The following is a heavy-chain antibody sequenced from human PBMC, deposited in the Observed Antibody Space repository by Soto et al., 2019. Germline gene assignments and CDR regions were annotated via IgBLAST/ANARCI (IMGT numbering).Heavy chain of an antibody. CDR3: ARHQLHTGGSSPFDL. Sequence: QVQLQESGPGLVKPSETLSLTCTVSGDSISPYFWSWIRQPPVKGLEFIAYIYYRGNTVYNPSLTSRATISVDTSKNQFSLTLSSVTAADTAMYYCARHQLHTGGSSPFDLWGQGTMVTVSS. V-gene: IGHV4-59*08. CDR2: IYYRGNT. CDR1: GDSISPYF. D-gene: IGHD1-1*01. J-gene: IGHJ3*01.